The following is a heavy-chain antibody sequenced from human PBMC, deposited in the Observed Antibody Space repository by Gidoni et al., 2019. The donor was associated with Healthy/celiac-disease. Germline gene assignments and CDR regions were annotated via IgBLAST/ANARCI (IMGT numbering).Heavy chain of an antibody. Sequence: QVQLVESGGGVVQPGRSLRLSCAASGFPFSSYGMHWVRQAPGKGLGWVAVISYDGSNKYYADSVKGRFTISRDNSKNTLYLQMNSLRAEDTAVYYCAKEYKSGFGFYYYYYGMDVWGQGTTVTVSS. V-gene: IGHV3-30*18. CDR3: AKEYKSGFGFYYYYYGMDV. J-gene: IGHJ6*02. CDR1: GFPFSSYG. D-gene: IGHD3-10*01. CDR2: ISYDGSNK.